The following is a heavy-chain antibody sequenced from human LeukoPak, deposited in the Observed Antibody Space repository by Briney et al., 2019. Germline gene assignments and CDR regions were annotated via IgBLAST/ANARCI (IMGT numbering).Heavy chain of an antibody. CDR2: IYYTGST. Sequence: ASETLSLTCAVSGGSLSSYYWSWIRQPPGAGPEWIGYIYYTGSTNYNPSLKSRVPISLPSSTNQISLNLHSLTTADTAVYYCVRHYYESGTAKGYLHHWGQGTLVTVSS. CDR3: VRHYYESGTAKGYLHH. J-gene: IGHJ1*01. CDR1: GGSLSSYY. D-gene: IGHD3-16*01. V-gene: IGHV4-59*08.